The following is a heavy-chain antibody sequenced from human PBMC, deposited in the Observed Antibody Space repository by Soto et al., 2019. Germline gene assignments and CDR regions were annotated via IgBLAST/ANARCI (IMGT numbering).Heavy chain of an antibody. CDR2: INHSGST. Sequence: SETLSPTCAVYGGSFSGYYWSWIRQPPGKGLEWIGEINHSGSTNYNPSLKSRVTISVDTSKNQFSLKLSSVTAADTAVYYCARGVRYCSSTSCYGKYYYYYYMDVWGKGTTVTVSS. V-gene: IGHV4-34*01. D-gene: IGHD2-2*01. CDR1: GGSFSGYY. J-gene: IGHJ6*03. CDR3: ARGVRYCSSTSCYGKYYYYYYMDV.